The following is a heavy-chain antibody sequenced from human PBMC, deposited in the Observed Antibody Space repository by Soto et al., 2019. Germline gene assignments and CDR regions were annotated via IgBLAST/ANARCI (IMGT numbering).Heavy chain of an antibody. V-gene: IGHV3-74*01. Sequence: GESLKISCAASGFTFSIYWMHWVRQAPGKGLVWVSRLNGDGSSTNYADSVEGRFTISRDNAKNTLYLQMNSLRAEDTAVYYCARGSGYYSHDAFDIWGQGTVVTVSS. D-gene: IGHD3-22*01. CDR2: LNGDGSST. CDR3: ARGSGYYSHDAFDI. J-gene: IGHJ3*02. CDR1: GFTFSIYW.